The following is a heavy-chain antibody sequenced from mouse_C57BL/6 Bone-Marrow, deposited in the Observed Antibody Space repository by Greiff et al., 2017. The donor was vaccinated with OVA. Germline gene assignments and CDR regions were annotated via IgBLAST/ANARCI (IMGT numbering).Heavy chain of an antibody. CDR3: ARKGGRYYFDY. J-gene: IGHJ2*01. CDR2: IYPRSGNT. V-gene: IGHV1-81*01. CDR1: GYTFTSYG. Sequence: VQLQESGAELARPGASVKLSCKASGYTFTSYGISWVKQRTGQGLEWIGEIYPRSGNTYYNEKFKGKATLTADKSSSTAYMELRSLTSEDSAVYFCARKGGRYYFDYWGQGTTLTVSA.